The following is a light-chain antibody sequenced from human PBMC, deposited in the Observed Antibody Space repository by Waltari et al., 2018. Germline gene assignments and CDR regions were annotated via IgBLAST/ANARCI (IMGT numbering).Light chain of an antibody. CDR1: SSNIGNSY. V-gene: IGLV1-51*01. Sequence: QSVLTQPPSVSAAPGQKVTISCSGSSSNIGNSYVYWYHQVPGAAPKLLIYDHIKRPAAVRNQFAASKSGTSATLCITGLQIGDEADYYCATWDNSLSDVVFGGWTKLTVL. CDR3: ATWDNSLSDVV. CDR2: DHI. J-gene: IGLJ2*01.